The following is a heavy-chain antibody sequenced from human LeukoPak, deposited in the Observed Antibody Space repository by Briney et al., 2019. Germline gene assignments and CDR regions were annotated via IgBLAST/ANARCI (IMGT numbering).Heavy chain of an antibody. CDR3: ASFHGYYFDY. J-gene: IGHJ4*02. CDR1: GYIFTGDY. V-gene: IGHV1-2*02. Sequence: SVKVSCTASGYIFTGDYMHWVRHAPAQGLEWRGWINPNSGGTNYAQKSQGRVTMTRDTSISTAYMELSRLRSDDTAVYYCASFHGYYFDYWGQGTLVTVSS. CDR2: INPNSGGT.